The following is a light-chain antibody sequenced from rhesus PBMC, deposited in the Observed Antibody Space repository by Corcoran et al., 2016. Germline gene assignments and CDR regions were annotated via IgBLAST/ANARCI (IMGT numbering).Light chain of an antibody. CDR1: QNIYSN. CDR2: AAS. V-gene: IGKV1S12*01. Sequence: DIQMTQSPSALSASVGDRVTISCRASQNIYSNLSWYQQKPGKAPKLLIYAASSLQTGIPSRFIGSGSGTDFTLTISSLQPEDSAAYYCQHYYDNPFTFGPGTKLDIK. CDR3: QHYYDNPFT. J-gene: IGKJ3*01.